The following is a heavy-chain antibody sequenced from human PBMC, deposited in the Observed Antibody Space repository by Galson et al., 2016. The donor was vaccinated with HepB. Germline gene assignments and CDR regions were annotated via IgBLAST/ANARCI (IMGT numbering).Heavy chain of an antibody. V-gene: IGHV3-23*01. CDR3: AKAKDRGYDSGCLDN. J-gene: IGHJ4*02. D-gene: IGHD6-19*01. CDR2: ISDNTAGT. Sequence: SLRLSCAASGFFFSNFVMTWVRQAPGKGLEWVSDISDNTAGTKYADSVKGRFTISRDNSKNTVYLQMNSLRGEDTALYYCAKAKDRGYDSGCLDNWGQGTLVIVSS. CDR1: GFFFSNFV.